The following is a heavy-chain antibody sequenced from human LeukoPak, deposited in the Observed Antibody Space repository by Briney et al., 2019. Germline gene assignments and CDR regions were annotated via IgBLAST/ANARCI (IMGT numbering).Heavy chain of an antibody. D-gene: IGHD5-24*01. Sequence: GGSLRLSCAASGFTFSSYWMHWVRHAPAKGLVWVSRINTDGSSTDYADSVKGRFTISRDNAKNTLYLQMSGLRAEDTAVYYCARVEDGYNYEDYFDLWGQGTLVTVSS. J-gene: IGHJ4*02. V-gene: IGHV3-74*01. CDR2: INTDGSST. CDR3: ARVEDGYNYEDYFDL. CDR1: GFTFSSYW.